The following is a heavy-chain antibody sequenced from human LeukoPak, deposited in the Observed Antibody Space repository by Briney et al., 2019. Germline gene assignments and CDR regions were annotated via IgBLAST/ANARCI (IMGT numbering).Heavy chain of an antibody. CDR2: ISSSSSTI. Sequence: TGGSLRLSCAASGFTFSSYSMNWVRQAPGKGLEWVSYISSSSSTIYYADSVKGRFTISRDNAKNSLYLQMNSLRAEDTAVYYCARDSGSYYSPADKFDYWGQGTLVTVSS. J-gene: IGHJ4*02. CDR3: ARDSGSYYSPADKFDY. V-gene: IGHV3-48*01. CDR1: GFTFSSYS. D-gene: IGHD1-26*01.